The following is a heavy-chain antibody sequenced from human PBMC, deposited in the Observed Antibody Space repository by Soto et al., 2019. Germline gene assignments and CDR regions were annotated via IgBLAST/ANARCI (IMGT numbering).Heavy chain of an antibody. CDR3: ARAHEVAWFDS. V-gene: IGHV3-21*06. CDR2: ITNRGTHT. J-gene: IGHJ5*01. Sequence: GGSLRLSCTASGFCFSSYTMNWVRQAPGKGLQWVASITNRGTHTYSADSVRGRFTISRDNDKNSLYLQMNNLRAEDTATYYCARAHEVAWFDSWGLGTLVTVSS. D-gene: IGHD2-15*01. CDR1: GFCFSSYT.